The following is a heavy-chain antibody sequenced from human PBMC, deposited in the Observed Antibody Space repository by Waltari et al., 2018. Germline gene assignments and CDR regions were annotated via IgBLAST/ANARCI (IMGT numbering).Heavy chain of an antibody. CDR1: GGSISSGSYY. CDR2: IYTSGST. V-gene: IGHV4-61*02. CDR3: ARGHYDFWSGYYSWFDP. D-gene: IGHD3-3*01. J-gene: IGHJ5*02. Sequence: QVQLQESGPGLVQPSQTLSLTCTVSGGSISSGSYYWRWIRQPAGKGLGWIGRIYTSGSTNYNPSLKSRVTISVDTSKNQFSLKLSSVTAADTAVYYCARGHYDFWSGYYSWFDPWGQGTLVTVSS.